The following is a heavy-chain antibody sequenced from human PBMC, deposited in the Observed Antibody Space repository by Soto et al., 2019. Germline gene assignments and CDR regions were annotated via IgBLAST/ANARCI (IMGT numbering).Heavy chain of an antibody. Sequence: GWSLRISCAGSGFTFNMYWMHWVRQVPGKGPVWVARIYNDGTYADYADSVKGRFTISRDNAKDTLYLQMNDLRAEDSALYHCTWGPRATSAGMSAHCGQGTLVTVS. J-gene: IGHJ4*02. V-gene: IGHV3-74*01. CDR2: IYNDGTYA. CDR3: TWGPRATSAGMSAH. D-gene: IGHD6-13*01. CDR1: GFTFNMYW.